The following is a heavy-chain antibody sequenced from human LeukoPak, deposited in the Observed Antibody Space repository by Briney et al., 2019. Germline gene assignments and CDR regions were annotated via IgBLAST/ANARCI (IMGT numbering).Heavy chain of an antibody. CDR3: ASAGGLAYCGGDCYGSAFDI. CDR1: GGSISSSSYY. CDR2: IYYSGST. D-gene: IGHD2-21*02. J-gene: IGHJ3*02. V-gene: IGHV4-39*07. Sequence: SETLSLTCTVSGGSISSSSYYWGWIHQPPGKGLEWIGSIYYSGSTYYNPSLKSRVTISVDTSKNQFSLKLSSVTAADTAVYYCASAGGLAYCGGDCYGSAFDIWGQGTMVTVSS.